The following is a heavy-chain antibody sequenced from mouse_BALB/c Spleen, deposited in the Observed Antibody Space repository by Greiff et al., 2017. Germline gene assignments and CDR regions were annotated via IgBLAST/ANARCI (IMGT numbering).Heavy chain of an antibody. D-gene: IGHD1-1*01. CDR2: IRLKSNNYAT. Sequence: EVKVEESGGGLVQPGGSMKLSCVASGFTFSNYWMNWVRQSPEKGLEWVAEIRLKSNNYATHYAESVKGRFTISRDDSKSSVYLQMNNLRAEDTGIYYCTGGVPLRSMDYWGQGTTLTVSS. CDR3: TGGVPLRSMDY. J-gene: IGHJ2*01. V-gene: IGHV6-6*02. CDR1: GFTFSNYW.